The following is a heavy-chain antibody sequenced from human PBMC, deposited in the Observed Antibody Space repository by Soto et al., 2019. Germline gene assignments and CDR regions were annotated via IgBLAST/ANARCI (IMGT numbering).Heavy chain of an antibody. CDR1: GYIFVNYG. CDR2: ISPYTGNT. D-gene: IGHD3-16*01. CDR3: VMVDNYVTPTPQYV. V-gene: IGHV1-18*01. J-gene: IGHJ6*02. Sequence: QVQLVQAGDEVKKPGASVKVSCKASGYIFVNYGIAWVRQAPGQGLEWMGWISPYTGNTHSATQVQGRLTMTTDTSTSTAYMVLGSLTSDDTAVYYCVMVDNYVTPTPQYVWGQGTKVTVSS.